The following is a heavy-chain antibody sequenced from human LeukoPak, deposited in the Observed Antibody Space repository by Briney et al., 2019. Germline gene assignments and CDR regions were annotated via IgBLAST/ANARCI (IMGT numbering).Heavy chain of an antibody. CDR2: ISSSGGST. D-gene: IGHD3-10*01. V-gene: IGHV3-23*01. J-gene: IGHJ4*02. CDR3: AKDLGRAEVRGVIIIRGFDY. Sequence: HPGGSLRLSCAASGFTFSNYAMSWVRQAPGKGLEWVSVISSSGGSTYYADSVKGRFTISRDNSKNTLYLQMNSLRAEDTAVYYCAKDLGRAEVRGVIIIRGFDYWGQGTLDTVSS. CDR1: GFTFSNYA.